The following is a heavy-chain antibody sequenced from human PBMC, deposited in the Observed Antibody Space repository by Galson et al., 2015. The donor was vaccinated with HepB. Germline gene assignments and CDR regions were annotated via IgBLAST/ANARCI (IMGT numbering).Heavy chain of an antibody. CDR2: INPSGGST. V-gene: IGHV1-46*03. CDR3: ARVGYYDILTGRSDAFDI. D-gene: IGHD3-9*01. CDR1: GYTLTSYY. Sequence: SVKVSCKASGYTLTSYYMHWVRQAPGQGLEWMGIINPSGGSTSYAQKFQGRVTMTRDTSTSTVYMELSSLRSEDTAVYYCARVGYYDILTGRSDAFDIWGQGTMVTVSS. J-gene: IGHJ3*02.